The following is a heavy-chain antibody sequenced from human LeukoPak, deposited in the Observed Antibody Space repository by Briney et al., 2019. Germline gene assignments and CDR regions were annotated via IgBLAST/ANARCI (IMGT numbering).Heavy chain of an antibody. CDR3: AFLPLRYFDWLLPT. J-gene: IGHJ4*02. CDR2: FDPEDGET. Sequence: GASVKVSCKVSGYTLTELSMHWVRQAPGKGLEWMGGFDPEDGETIYAQKFQGRVTMTTDTSTSTAYMELRSLRSDDTAVYYCAFLPLRYFDWLLPTWGQGTLVTVSS. CDR1: GYTLTELS. V-gene: IGHV1-24*01. D-gene: IGHD3-9*01.